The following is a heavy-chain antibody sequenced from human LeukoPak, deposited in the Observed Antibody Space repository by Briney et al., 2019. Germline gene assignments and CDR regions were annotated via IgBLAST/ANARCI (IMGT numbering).Heavy chain of an antibody. CDR1: GFTFSTYY. D-gene: IGHD5-24*01. V-gene: IGHV3-23*01. Sequence: GGSLRLSCAASGFTFSTYYMSWVRQAPGKGLEWVSGISGSGGSTYYADSVKGRFTISRDNSKNRLNLQMNSLRAEDTAVYYCAKQLGYFDYWGQGILVTVSS. J-gene: IGHJ4*02. CDR3: AKQLGYFDY. CDR2: ISGSGGST.